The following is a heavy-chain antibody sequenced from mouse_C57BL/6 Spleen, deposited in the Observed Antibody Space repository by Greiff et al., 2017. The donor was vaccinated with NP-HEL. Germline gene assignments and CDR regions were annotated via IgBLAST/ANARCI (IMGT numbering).Heavy chain of an antibody. D-gene: IGHD2-4*01. CDR3: ARKDYDYFDY. V-gene: IGHV1-63*01. J-gene: IGHJ2*01. Sequence: QVQLKESGAELVRPGTSVKMSCKASGYTFTNYWIGWAKQRPGHGLEWIGDIYPGGGYTNYNEKFKGKATLTADKSSSTAYMQFSSLTSEDSAIYYCARKDYDYFDYWGQGTTLTVSS. CDR1: GYTFTNYW. CDR2: IYPGGGYT.